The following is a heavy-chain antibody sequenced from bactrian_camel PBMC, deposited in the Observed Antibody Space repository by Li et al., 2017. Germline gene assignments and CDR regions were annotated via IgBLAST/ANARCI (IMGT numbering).Heavy chain of an antibody. Sequence: HVQLVESGGGSVQAGGSLRLTCAASGFIHSAYCMGWFRQVSGKKREGVAALDSDGTTSYADSVKGRFTISKDNAKNTLYLQMNSLKPEDTAMYYCAADPTLGTYCSGGNWYGALSEQSYPFWGQGTQVTVSS. D-gene: IGHD2*01. CDR3: AADPTLGTYCSGGNWYGALSEQSYPF. V-gene: IGHV3S53*01. J-gene: IGHJ6*01. CDR1: GFIHSAYC. CDR2: LDSDGTT.